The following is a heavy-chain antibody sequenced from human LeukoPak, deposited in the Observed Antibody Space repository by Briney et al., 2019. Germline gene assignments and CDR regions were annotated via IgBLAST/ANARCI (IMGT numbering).Heavy chain of an antibody. D-gene: IGHD6-19*01. J-gene: IGHJ4*02. Sequence: ETLSLTCTVSGGSISSYYWSWIRQPPGKGLEWVSTISTSGNTHYADSVKGRFTISRDNSKNTLYLQMNSLRDEDTAIYYCTKDHDSTGLYQDRDYWGQGTLVTISS. V-gene: IGHV3-53*01. CDR3: TKDHDSTGLYQDRDY. CDR2: ISTSGNT. CDR1: GGSISSYY.